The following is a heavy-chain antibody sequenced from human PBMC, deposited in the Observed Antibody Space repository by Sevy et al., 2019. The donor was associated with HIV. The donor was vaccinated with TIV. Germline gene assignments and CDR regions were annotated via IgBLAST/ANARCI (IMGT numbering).Heavy chain of an antibody. CDR3: EREFYDSWSGPIDFFYGMDV. J-gene: IGHJ6*02. CDR1: GYTFTDYY. CDR2: IDPKSGGT. Sequence: ASVKVSCKASGYTFTDYYTHWVRQAPGQGLEWMGWIDPKSGGTKYAQKFKGGITMTRDTSISTAYLELSRLRSDDTAVYLCEREFYDSWSGPIDFFYGMDVWGQGTTVTVSS. V-gene: IGHV1-2*02. D-gene: IGHD3-3*01.